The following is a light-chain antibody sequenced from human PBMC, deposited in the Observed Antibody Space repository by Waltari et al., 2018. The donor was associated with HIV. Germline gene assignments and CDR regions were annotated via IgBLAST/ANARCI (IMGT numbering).Light chain of an antibody. CDR3: ESADSSGTWV. CDR1: ALPKKY. J-gene: IGLJ3*02. Sequence: SYELTQPPSVSVSPGQTARITCSGDALPKKYAYWYQQKPGQAPVLVIYKASERPSGIPERFSVSSLGATVTLTISGVQAEDEADYYCESADSSGTWVFGGGTKLTVL. V-gene: IGLV3-25*03. CDR2: KAS.